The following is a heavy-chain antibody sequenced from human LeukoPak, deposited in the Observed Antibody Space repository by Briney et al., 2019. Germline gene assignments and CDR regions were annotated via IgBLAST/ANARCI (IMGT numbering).Heavy chain of an antibody. V-gene: IGHV4-4*07. CDR3: ARRDISSGWSFDY. D-gene: IGHD6-19*01. J-gene: IGHJ4*02. Sequence: SETLSLTCTVSGGSISNCHWSWVRQPAGKGLEWIGQIHTSGSTNYNPPLKSRVTMSIDTPENQLSLTIRSVTAADTAVYYCARRDISSGWSFDYWGQGTLVTVSS. CDR1: GGSISNCH. CDR2: IHTSGST.